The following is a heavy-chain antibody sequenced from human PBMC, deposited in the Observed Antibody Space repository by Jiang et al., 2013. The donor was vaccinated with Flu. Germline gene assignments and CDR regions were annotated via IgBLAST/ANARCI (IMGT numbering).Heavy chain of an antibody. CDR3: AKGHGYYHYMDV. CDR2: IVPRFGQA. V-gene: IGHV1-18*01. J-gene: IGHJ6*03. Sequence: SWVRQAPGQGLEWMAEIVPRFGQANYAQKFQDRVTVTQDTPTSTAYLEVRSLRSDDTAVYYCAKGHGYYHYMDVWGTGTTVTVSS.